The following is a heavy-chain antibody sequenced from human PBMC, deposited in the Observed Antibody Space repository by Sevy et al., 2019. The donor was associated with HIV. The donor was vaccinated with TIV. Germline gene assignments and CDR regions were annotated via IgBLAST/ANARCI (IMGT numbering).Heavy chain of an antibody. CDR2: IKQDGSEK. CDR1: GFTFSSYW. V-gene: IGHV3-7*01. J-gene: IGHJ6*02. Sequence: GGSLRLSCAASGFTFSSYWMSWVRQAPGKGLEWVAHIKQDGSEKYYVDSVKGRFTISRDNAKNSLYLQMNSLRAEDTAVYYCARDIVVVVAATLGYYYYGMDVWCQGTTVTVSS. D-gene: IGHD2-15*01. CDR3: ARDIVVVVAATLGYYYYGMDV.